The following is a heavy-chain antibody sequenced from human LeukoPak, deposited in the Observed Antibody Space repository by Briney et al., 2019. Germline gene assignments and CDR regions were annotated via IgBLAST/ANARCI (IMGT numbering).Heavy chain of an antibody. CDR1: GYTFASYD. Sequence: ASVKVSCKASGYTFASYDINWVRQATGQGLEWMGWMNPNSGNTGYAQKFQGRVTMTRNTSISTAYMELSSLRSEDTAVYYCARGRDIVATDLDYWGQGTLVTVSS. CDR3: ARGRDIVATDLDY. D-gene: IGHD5-12*01. CDR2: MNPNSGNT. V-gene: IGHV1-8*01. J-gene: IGHJ4*02.